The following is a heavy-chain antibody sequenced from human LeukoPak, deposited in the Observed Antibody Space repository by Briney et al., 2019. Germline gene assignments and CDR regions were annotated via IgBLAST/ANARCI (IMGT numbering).Heavy chain of an antibody. CDR3: ARAASGWFSGDY. Sequence: ASVKVSCKASGYTFTSYYMHWVRQAPGQGLEWMGIINPSGGSTSYAQKFQGRVTMTRDMTTSTVYMELSSLRSEDTAVYYCARAASGWFSGDYWGQGTLVTVSS. CDR1: GYTFTSYY. D-gene: IGHD6-19*01. J-gene: IGHJ4*02. CDR2: INPSGGST. V-gene: IGHV1-46*01.